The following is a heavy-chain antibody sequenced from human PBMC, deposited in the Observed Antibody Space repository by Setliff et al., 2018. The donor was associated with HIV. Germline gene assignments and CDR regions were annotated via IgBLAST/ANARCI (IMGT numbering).Heavy chain of an antibody. Sequence: SETLSLTCTVSGGSISSGNYYWGWIRRPPGKGLEWIGSIYYGGSTYYNPSLKSRVSLSVDTSKNQFSLNLSSVTAADTAVYYCARSPVGTPAYHFDYWGQGTLVTVSS. V-gene: IGHV4-39*07. CDR3: ARSPVGTPAYHFDY. D-gene: IGHD1-26*01. CDR1: GGSISSGNYY. CDR2: IYYGGST. J-gene: IGHJ4*02.